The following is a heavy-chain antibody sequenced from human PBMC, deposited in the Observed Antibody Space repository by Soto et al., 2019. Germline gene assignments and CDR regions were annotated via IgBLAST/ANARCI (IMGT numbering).Heavy chain of an antibody. V-gene: IGHV4-61*01. J-gene: IGHJ4*02. Sequence: SETLSLTCTVSGGSVSNANYYWNWIRQPPGKGLEWIGYIYYSGNTNYNPSLKSRVTILLDTSRNQFSLRLGSVTAADTAVYYCARMAISSNYFDSWGQGTMVTVSS. CDR3: ARMAISSNYFDS. CDR1: GGSVSNANYY. D-gene: IGHD3-9*01. CDR2: IYYSGNT.